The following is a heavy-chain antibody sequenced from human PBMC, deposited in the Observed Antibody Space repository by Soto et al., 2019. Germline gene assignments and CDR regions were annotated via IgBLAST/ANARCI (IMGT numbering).Heavy chain of an antibody. CDR2: VIPIFGTA. V-gene: IGHV1-69*01. D-gene: IGHD2-15*01. J-gene: IGHJ6*02. CDR1: GGTFSSYA. CDR3: ASENAIVVVVAAAHSYGMDV. Sequence: QVQLVQSGAEVKKPGSSVKVSCKASGGTFSSYAISWVRQAPGQGLEWMGGVIPIFGTANYAQKFQCRVTITADESTSTAYMELSSLRSEDTAVYYCASENAIVVVVAAAHSYGMDVWGQGTTVTVSS.